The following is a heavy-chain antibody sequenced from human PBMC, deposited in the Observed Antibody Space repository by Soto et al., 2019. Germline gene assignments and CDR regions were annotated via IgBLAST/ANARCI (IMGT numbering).Heavy chain of an antibody. Sequence: SETLSLTCTVSGGSISNTSYYWGWVRQPPGKGLEWIGHIYYGGTSYSNPSLKGRVSLSVDTSKNQFFLKLNSVTAADTAVYFCARVQRRWLHSDYWGQGTLVTVSS. CDR2: IYYGGTS. D-gene: IGHD5-12*01. V-gene: IGHV4-39*01. J-gene: IGHJ4*02. CDR3: ARVQRRWLHSDY. CDR1: GGSISNTSYY.